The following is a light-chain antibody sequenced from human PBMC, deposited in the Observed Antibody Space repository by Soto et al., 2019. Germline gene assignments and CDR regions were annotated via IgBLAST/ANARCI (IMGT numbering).Light chain of an antibody. J-gene: IGKJ3*01. V-gene: IGKV3D-15*01. CDR3: QQYNTWPPPSES. CDR1: QTVNNN. CDR2: AAS. Sequence: IVMTQSPATLSVSPGERATLSCRARQTVNNNLAWYQQRPGQAPRLLIYAASTRATGVPARFSGSGSGTEFTLTIRSLQSEDFAVYYCQQYNTWPPPSESVGPGTKGDVK.